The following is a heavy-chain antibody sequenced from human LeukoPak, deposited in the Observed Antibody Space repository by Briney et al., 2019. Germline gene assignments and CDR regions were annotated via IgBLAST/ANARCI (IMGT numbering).Heavy chain of an antibody. V-gene: IGHV1-18*01. D-gene: IGHD2-2*01. CDR3: ARVSQYCTGTSCHDY. Sequence: ASVKVSCKASGYTFTNYGISWVRQAPGQGLEWMGWISAYNGNTNCAQKLQGRVTMTTDTSTSTAYMELRSLRSDDTAVHYCARVSQYCTGTSCHDYWGQGTLVTVSS. J-gene: IGHJ4*02. CDR2: ISAYNGNT. CDR1: GYTFTNYG.